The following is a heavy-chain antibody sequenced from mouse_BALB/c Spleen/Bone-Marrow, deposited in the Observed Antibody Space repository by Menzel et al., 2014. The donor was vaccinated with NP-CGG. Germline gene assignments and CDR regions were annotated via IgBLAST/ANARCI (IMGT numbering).Heavy chain of an antibody. V-gene: IGHV1S127*01. CDR3: TRDAMDY. J-gene: IGHJ4*01. Sequence: QVQLQQSGAELVKPGASVEMSCKASGYTFTSYWMHWVRQRPGQGLEWIGVIDPSDSYTSYIQKFKGKATLTVDTSSSTAYMQLSSLTSEDSAVYYCTRDAMDYWGQGTSVTVSS. CDR2: IDPSDSYT. CDR1: GYTFTSYW.